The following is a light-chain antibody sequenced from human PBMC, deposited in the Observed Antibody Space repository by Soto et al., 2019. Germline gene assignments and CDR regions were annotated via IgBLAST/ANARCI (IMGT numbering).Light chain of an antibody. CDR2: EVT. CDR1: SSDVGGYNY. CDR3: SSYAGSNIHYV. J-gene: IGLJ1*01. V-gene: IGLV2-8*01. Sequence: QSALTQPPSASGSPGQSVTIPCTGTSSDVGGYNYVSWYQQHPGKAPKLMIYEVTKRPSGVPDRFSGSKSGNTASLTVSGLQAEDEADYYCSSYAGSNIHYVFGTGTKVTVL.